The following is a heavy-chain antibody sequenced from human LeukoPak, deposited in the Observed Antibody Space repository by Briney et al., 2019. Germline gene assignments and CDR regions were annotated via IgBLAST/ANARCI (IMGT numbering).Heavy chain of an antibody. D-gene: IGHD3-9*01. J-gene: IGHJ5*02. V-gene: IGHV4-31*03. CDR3: ARVDRHFGWLGPPRWFDP. Sequence: SETLSLTCTVSGGSISSAGYYWSWIRQHPGKGLEWIGYIYYSGSTYYNPSLKSRVTISVDTSKTQFSLKLSSVTAADTAVYYCARVDRHFGWLGPPRWFDPWGQGTLVTVSS. CDR1: GGSISSAGYY. CDR2: IYYSGST.